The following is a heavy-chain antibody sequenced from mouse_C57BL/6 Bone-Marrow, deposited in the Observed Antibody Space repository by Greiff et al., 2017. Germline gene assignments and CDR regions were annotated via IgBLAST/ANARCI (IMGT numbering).Heavy chain of an antibody. CDR1: GYTFTSYW. J-gene: IGHJ3*01. D-gene: IGHD2-2*01. V-gene: IGHV1-52*01. CDR2: IDPSDSET. CDR3: ARALYYGYGFAY. Sequence: VQLQQPGAELVRPGSSVKLSCKASGYTFTSYWMHWVKQRPIQGLEWIGNIDPSDSETHYNQKFKDKATLTVDKSSSTAYMQLSSLTSEDSAVYYCARALYYGYGFAYWGQGTLVTVSA.